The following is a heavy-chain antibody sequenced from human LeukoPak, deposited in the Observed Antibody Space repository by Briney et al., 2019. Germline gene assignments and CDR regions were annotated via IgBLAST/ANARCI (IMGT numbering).Heavy chain of an antibody. Sequence: GGSLRLSCAASGFTFSSYSLSWGRPAPGKGPEWVSAISGTGGSSYFADSVKGRFTISRDNSKNTLYLQMSSLRADDTAVYYCAKGLTDAFDIWGQGTMVTVSS. D-gene: IGHD3-16*01. CDR2: ISGTGGSS. CDR3: AKGLTDAFDI. CDR1: GFTFSSYS. J-gene: IGHJ3*02. V-gene: IGHV3-23*01.